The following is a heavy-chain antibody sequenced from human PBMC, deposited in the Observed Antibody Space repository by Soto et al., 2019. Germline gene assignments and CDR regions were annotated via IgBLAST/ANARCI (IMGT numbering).Heavy chain of an antibody. V-gene: IGHV4-34*01. CDR3: ARERGILLWFGDLKGFDP. CDR1: GGSFSGYY. Sequence: SETLSLTCAVYGGSFSGYYWSWIRQPPGKGLEWIGEINHSGSTNYNPSLKSRVTISVDTSKNQFSLKLSSVTAADTAVYYCARERGILLWFGDLKGFDPWGQGTLVTVSS. J-gene: IGHJ5*02. CDR2: INHSGST. D-gene: IGHD3-10*01.